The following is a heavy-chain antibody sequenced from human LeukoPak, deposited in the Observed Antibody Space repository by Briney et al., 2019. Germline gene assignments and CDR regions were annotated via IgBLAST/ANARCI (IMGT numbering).Heavy chain of an antibody. V-gene: IGHV4-38-2*02. Sequence: SETLSLTCTVSGYSISSGYYWGWIRESPGKGLEWIGSFSHSEGPFYNPSLKSRVAISEDTSKNQFSLRLDSVTAADSAVYYCVRGSGSYFLFAPWGQGTLVTVSS. D-gene: IGHD3-10*01. J-gene: IGHJ5*02. CDR2: FSHSEGP. CDR1: GYSISSGYY. CDR3: VRGSGSYFLFAP.